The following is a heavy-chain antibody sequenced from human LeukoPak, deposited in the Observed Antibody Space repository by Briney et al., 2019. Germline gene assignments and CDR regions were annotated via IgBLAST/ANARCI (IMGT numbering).Heavy chain of an antibody. Sequence: PSETLSLTCIVSGGSISSYHWSWIRQPAGKRLEWIGHTYTSGSSNYNPSLKSRVTMPVDTSNNQFSLKLNSVTAADTAVYYCARGGGYGRNWFDPWGQGTLVIVSS. CDR3: ARGGGYGRNWFDP. CDR2: TYTSGSS. J-gene: IGHJ5*02. D-gene: IGHD2-15*01. CDR1: GGSISSYH. V-gene: IGHV4-4*07.